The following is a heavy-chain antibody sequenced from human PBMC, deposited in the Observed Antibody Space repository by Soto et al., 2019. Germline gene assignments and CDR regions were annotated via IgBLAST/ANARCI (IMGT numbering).Heavy chain of an antibody. CDR3: ARGGHPRPFDY. CDR2: IYYSGST. CDR1: GGSISSSSYY. Sequence: QLQLQESGPGLVKPSETLSLTCTVSGGSISSSSYYWGWIRQPPGKGLEWIGSIYYSGSTYYNPSLKSRVTISVDTSKNQFSLKLSSVTAADTAVYYCARGGHPRPFDYWGQGTLVTVSS. J-gene: IGHJ4*02. V-gene: IGHV4-39*01.